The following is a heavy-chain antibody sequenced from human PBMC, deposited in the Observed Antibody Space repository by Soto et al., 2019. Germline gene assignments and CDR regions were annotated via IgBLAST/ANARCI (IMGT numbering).Heavy chain of an antibody. Sequence: EVQLLEPGGGLVQPGGSLRLSCAASGVTFSSFFMSWVRQAPGKGLDWVSGIGANGGGTYYAASVKGRFIISRDNCKNTLYLQTNSLRADDTAVYYCVRAPNGDYLGAFDFWGQKTMVTVSS. CDR3: VRAPNGDYLGAFDF. D-gene: IGHD4-17*01. J-gene: IGHJ3*01. V-gene: IGHV3-23*01. CDR1: GVTFSSFF. CDR2: IGANGGGT.